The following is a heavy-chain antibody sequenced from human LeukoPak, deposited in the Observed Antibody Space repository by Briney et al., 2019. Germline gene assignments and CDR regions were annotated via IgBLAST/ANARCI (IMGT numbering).Heavy chain of an antibody. CDR3: ARSPRYCSGGSCYSLFGY. J-gene: IGHJ4*02. Sequence: ASVKVSCKASGYTFSSYDINWVRQAPGQGLEWMGWMNPNSGNTGYAQKFQGRVTMTRNTSINSAYMELSSLRSEDTAVYYCARSPRYCSGGSCYSLFGYWGQGTLVTVSS. V-gene: IGHV1-8*01. D-gene: IGHD2-15*01. CDR1: GYTFSSYD. CDR2: MNPNSGNT.